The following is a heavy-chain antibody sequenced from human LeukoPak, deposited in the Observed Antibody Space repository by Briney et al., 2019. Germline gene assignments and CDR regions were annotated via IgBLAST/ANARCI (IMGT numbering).Heavy chain of an antibody. CDR2: IYHSGST. D-gene: IGHD4-17*01. CDR1: GGWISSNNW. CDR3: ARVYGDYVRAFDI. Sequence: SGTLSLTCAVSGGWISSNNWWSWVRPPPGKGLEWIGEIYHSGSTNYNPSLKSRVTISVDKSNNQFSLKLSSVTAADTAVYYCARVYGDYVRAFDIWGQGTMVTVSS. V-gene: IGHV4-4*02. J-gene: IGHJ3*02.